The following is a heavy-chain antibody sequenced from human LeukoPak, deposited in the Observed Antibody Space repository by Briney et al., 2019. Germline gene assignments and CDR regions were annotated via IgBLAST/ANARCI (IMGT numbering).Heavy chain of an antibody. CDR3: AGLGSSGYWVFDY. CDR2: FDPEDGET. D-gene: IGHD3-22*01. J-gene: IGHJ4*02. V-gene: IGHV1-24*01. Sequence: ASVKVSCKVSGYTLTELSMHWVRQAPGKGLEWIGGFDPEDGETIYAQKFQGRVTMTEDTSTDTAYMELSSLISEDTPVYYCAGLGSSGYWVFDYWGQGTPVTVSS. CDR1: GYTLTELS.